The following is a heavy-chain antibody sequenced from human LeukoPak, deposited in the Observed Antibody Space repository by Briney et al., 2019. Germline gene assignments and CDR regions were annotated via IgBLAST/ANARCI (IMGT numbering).Heavy chain of an antibody. V-gene: IGHV1-2*02. J-gene: IGHJ5*02. CDR3: ARDYVGDNWFDP. Sequence: ASVKVSCKASGYTFTDYYMHWVRRAPGQGLEWMGWISPNSGGTNYAQKFQGRVTMTRDTSISTAYMELSRLRSDDTAVYYCARDYVGDNWFDPWGQGTLVTVSS. D-gene: IGHD3-16*01. CDR1: GYTFTDYY. CDR2: ISPNSGGT.